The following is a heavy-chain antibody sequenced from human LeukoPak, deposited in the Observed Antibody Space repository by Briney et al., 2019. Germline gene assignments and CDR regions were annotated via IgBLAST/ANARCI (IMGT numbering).Heavy chain of an antibody. CDR1: GGSISSYY. D-gene: IGHD1-26*01. V-gene: IGHV4-59*08. Sequence: PSETLSLTCTVSGGSISSYYWSWIRQPPGKGLEWIGYIYYSGSTNYNPSLKSRVTISVDTSKNQFSLKLSSVTAADTAVYYCAGGSIVGATYFDYWGQGTLFSVSS. CDR3: AGGSIVGATYFDY. J-gene: IGHJ4*02. CDR2: IYYSGST.